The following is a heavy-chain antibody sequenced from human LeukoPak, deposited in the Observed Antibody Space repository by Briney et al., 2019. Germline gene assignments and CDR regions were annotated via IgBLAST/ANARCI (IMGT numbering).Heavy chain of an antibody. Sequence: KPSETLSLTCTVSGGSISSSSYYRGWIRQPPGKGLEWIGSIYYSGSTYYNPSLKSRVTISVDTSKNQFSLKLSSVTAADTAVYYCARGYDFWSGYYKNAFDIWGQGTMVTVSS. CDR2: IYYSGST. V-gene: IGHV4-39*01. D-gene: IGHD3-3*01. CDR3: ARGYDFWSGYYKNAFDI. CDR1: GGSISSSSYY. J-gene: IGHJ3*02.